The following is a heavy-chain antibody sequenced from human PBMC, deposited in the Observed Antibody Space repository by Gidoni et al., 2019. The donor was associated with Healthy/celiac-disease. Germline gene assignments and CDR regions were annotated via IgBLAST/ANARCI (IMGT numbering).Heavy chain of an antibody. Sequence: EAQGRQHGGGQAQTQRPVSRKCAAPGRTCCNYALSWVRHAPGKGLEWDSSLSTHCGSPSYADSVMCPFTISTDNSKSTLYLQMASLTAEDTAVFSCAKGRVTAIIGYVVYWGQGTLVAVSS. J-gene: IGHJ4*02. CDR1: GRTCCNYA. V-gene: IGHV3-23*01. CDR3: AKGRVTAIIGYVVY. D-gene: IGHD2-21*02. CDR2: LSTHCGSP.